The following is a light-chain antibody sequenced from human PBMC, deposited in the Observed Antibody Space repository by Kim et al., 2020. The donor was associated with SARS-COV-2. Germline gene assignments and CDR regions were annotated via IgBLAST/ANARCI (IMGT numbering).Light chain of an antibody. CDR3: QQYDNLPIT. Sequence: DIQMTQSPSSPSASVGDRITITCQASQDISNFLNWYQQKPGKAPKLLIYDASNFETGVPSRFRGSGSGTDFTFTISSLQPEDIATYYCQQYDNLPITFGQGTRLEIK. V-gene: IGKV1-33*01. J-gene: IGKJ5*01. CDR2: DAS. CDR1: QDISNF.